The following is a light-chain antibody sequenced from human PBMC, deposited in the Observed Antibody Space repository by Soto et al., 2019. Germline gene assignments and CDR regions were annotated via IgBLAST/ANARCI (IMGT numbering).Light chain of an antibody. Sequence: DIQMTQSPSTLSAFVGDRVTITCRASQTISSWLAWYQQKPGKAPKLLIYKASTLEAGVPSRFSGSASGTEFTLTISSLQPDDFATYYCQQHADYPITFGGGTKVDIK. J-gene: IGKJ4*01. CDR1: QTISSW. CDR3: QQHADYPIT. CDR2: KAS. V-gene: IGKV1-5*03.